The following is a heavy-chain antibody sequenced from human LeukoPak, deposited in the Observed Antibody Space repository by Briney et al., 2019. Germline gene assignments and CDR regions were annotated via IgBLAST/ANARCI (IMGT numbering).Heavy chain of an antibody. CDR1: GGSISSHY. CDR3: ARYCASDTRYNGGFDP. CDR2: IHYSGST. D-gene: IGHD2-21*02. V-gene: IGHV4-59*11. Sequence: SETLSLTCTVSGGSISSHYWSWIRQPPGKGLECIGYIHYSGSTNYNPSLKSRLTISVDTSKTQFSLKLTSVTAADTAVYYCARYCASDTRYNGGFDPWGQGTLVTVSS. J-gene: IGHJ5*02.